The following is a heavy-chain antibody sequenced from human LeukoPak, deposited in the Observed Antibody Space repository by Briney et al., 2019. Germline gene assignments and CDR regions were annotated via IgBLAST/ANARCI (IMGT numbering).Heavy chain of an antibody. Sequence: ASVKVSCKASGYTFTGYYMHWVRQAPGQGLEWMGWINPNSGGTNYAQKFQGRVTMTRDTSISTAYMELSRLRSDDTAVYYCARDMGLLRGLPDPWGQGTLVSVSS. CDR2: INPNSGGT. V-gene: IGHV1-2*02. D-gene: IGHD1-26*01. CDR3: ARDMGLLRGLPDP. J-gene: IGHJ5*02. CDR1: GYTFTGYY.